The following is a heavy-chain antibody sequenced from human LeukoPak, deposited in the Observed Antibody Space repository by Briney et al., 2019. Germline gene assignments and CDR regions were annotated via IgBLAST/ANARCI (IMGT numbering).Heavy chain of an antibody. CDR2: MNPNSGNT. D-gene: IGHD3-10*01. J-gene: IGHJ4*02. V-gene: IGHV1-8*01. Sequence: ASVKVSCKASGYTFTSYDINWVRQATGQGLEWMGWMNPNSGNTGYAQKFQGRVTMTRNTSISTAYMELSSLRSEDTAVYYCARGASSGRGLGYWGQGTLVTVSS. CDR3: ARGASSGRGLGY. CDR1: GYTFTSYD.